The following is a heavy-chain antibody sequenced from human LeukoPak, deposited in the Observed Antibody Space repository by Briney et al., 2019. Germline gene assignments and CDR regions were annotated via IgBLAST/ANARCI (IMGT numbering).Heavy chain of an antibody. J-gene: IGHJ3*02. D-gene: IGHD2-15*01. V-gene: IGHV4-31*03. Sequence: SQTLSLTCTVSGGSISSGGYYWSWIRQHPGKGLEWIGYIYYSGSTYYNPSLRSRVTISVDTSKNQFSLRLSSVTAADTAVYFCARRRVVVASADGASGAFDIWGQGTMVTVSS. CDR2: IYYSGST. CDR3: ARRRVVVASADGASGAFDI. CDR1: GGSISSGGYY.